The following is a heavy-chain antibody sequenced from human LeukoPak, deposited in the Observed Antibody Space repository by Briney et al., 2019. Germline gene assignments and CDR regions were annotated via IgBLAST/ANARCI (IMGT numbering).Heavy chain of an antibody. D-gene: IGHD1-26*01. V-gene: IGHV3-11*01. CDR3: ARVRGSYSAAF. CDR1: GFTFSDYC. J-gene: IGHJ4*02. CDR2: ISSSSGTTV. Sequence: PGGSLRLSCAASGFTFSDYCMSWIRQAPGKGLEWVSYISSSSGTTVYYADSVKGRFTISRDNAKNSLYLQMNSLRAEDTAVYYCARVRGSYSAAFWGQGTLVTVSS.